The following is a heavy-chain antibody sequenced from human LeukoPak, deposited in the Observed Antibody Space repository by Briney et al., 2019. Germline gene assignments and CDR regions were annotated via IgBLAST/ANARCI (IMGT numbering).Heavy chain of an antibody. D-gene: IGHD5-24*01. CDR1: GFTVSSNY. J-gene: IGHJ6*02. V-gene: IGHV3-66*01. Sequence: GRSLRLSCAASGFTVSSNYMSWVRQAPGKGLEWVSVIYSGGGTYYADSEKGRFTISRDKSKNTLFLQMNSLRAEDTAVYYCARCGDGYNMDVWGQGTTITVSS. CDR3: ARCGDGYNMDV. CDR2: IYSGGGT.